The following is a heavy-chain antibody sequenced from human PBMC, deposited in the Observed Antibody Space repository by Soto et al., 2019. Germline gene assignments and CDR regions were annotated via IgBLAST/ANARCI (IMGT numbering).Heavy chain of an antibody. CDR3: ATGYLNQPAVVDS. D-gene: IGHD2-2*01. V-gene: IGHV3-23*01. CDR2: ISGSGSST. J-gene: IGHJ4*02. CDR1: GFTFSSYA. Sequence: EVQLLESGGGRIQPGGSLRLSCAASGFTFSSYAMNWVRQVPGKGLQWVSGISGSGSSTYYSDSVRGRFTISRDNSRNTLYLQMSSLRVEDTALYYCATGYLNQPAVVDSWGQGTLVNVSS.